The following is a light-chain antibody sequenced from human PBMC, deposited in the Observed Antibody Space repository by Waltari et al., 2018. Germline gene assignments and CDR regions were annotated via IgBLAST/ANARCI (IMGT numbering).Light chain of an antibody. CDR2: DNT. CDR1: XSNXGNYY. V-gene: IGLV1-51*01. Sequence: QSVLTQPPSVSAAPVQKVTISCSGXXSNXGNYYVSWYHQDPGEPPKLLIFDNTNRPSGIPDRFSGPKSGTSATLGITGLQTGDEADYYCATWDNSLRNVVFGGGTKLTVL. CDR3: ATWDNSLRNVV. J-gene: IGLJ2*01.